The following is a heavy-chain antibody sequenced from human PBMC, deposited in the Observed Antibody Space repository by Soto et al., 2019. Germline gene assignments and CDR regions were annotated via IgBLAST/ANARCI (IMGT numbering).Heavy chain of an antibody. J-gene: IGHJ6*02. Sequence: SVKVSCKASGFTFTSSAVQWVRQARGQRLEWIGWIVVGSGNTNYAQKFQERVTITRDMSTSTAYMELSSLRSEDTAVYYCAADNLQDYYYYGMDVWGQGATVTVSS. CDR2: IVVGSGNT. CDR3: AADNLQDYYYYGMDV. CDR1: GFTFTSSA. V-gene: IGHV1-58*01.